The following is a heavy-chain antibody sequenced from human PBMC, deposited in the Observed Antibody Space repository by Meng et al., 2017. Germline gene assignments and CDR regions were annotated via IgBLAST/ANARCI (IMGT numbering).Heavy chain of an antibody. V-gene: IGHV3-74*01. J-gene: IGHJ5*02. Sequence: EVQRVESGGGLVQSGGSLRLSCTASGFTFRNYWMHWVRQAPGKGLVWVSRIKPDGTMTVYADSVKGRFTISRDNAKNTLYLQMNSLRSDDTAVYYCARSGWFDPWGQGTLVTVSS. CDR1: GFTFRNYW. D-gene: IGHD3-10*01. CDR2: IKPDGTMT. CDR3: ARSGWFDP.